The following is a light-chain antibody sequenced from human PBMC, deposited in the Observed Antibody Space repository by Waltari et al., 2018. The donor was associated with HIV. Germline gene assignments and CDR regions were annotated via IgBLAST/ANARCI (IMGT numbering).Light chain of an antibody. V-gene: IGLV1-40*01. CDR3: QSYDSSLSGGV. CDR2: GNS. CDR1: SSNIGAGYD. J-gene: IGLJ3*02. Sequence: QSALTQPPSVSGAPGQRVTISCTGSSSNIGAGYDVPWYQQVPGTAPKLLIYGNSNRPSGVPDRFSGSKSGTSASLAATGLQAEDEADYYCQSYDSSLSGGVFGGGTKLTVL.